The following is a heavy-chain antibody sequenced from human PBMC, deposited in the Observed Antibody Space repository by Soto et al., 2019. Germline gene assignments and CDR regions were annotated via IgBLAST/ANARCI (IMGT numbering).Heavy chain of an antibody. CDR1: GGTFSSYA. V-gene: IGHV1-69*06. CDR2: IIPMFGTE. J-gene: IGHJ6*03. CDR3: ARAGMRMSGTTTKYYHMDV. Sequence: ASVKVSCKASGGTFSSYAINWVRQAPGQGLEWMGGIIPMFGTENYAQKFQGRVTITADRTTSTAYMELNSLRFEDTAVFYCARAGMRMSGTTTKYYHMDVWGQGTTVTVSS. D-gene: IGHD1-1*01.